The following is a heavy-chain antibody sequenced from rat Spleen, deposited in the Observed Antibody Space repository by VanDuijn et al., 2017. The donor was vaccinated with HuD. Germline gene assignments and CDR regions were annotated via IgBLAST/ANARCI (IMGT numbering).Heavy chain of an antibody. CDR2: INSEGTT. V-gene: IGHV3-3*01. CDR3: ARHGYNSYFEY. D-gene: IGHD1-9*01. J-gene: IGHJ2*01. Sequence: VQLKESGPGLVQPSQTLSLTCTVSGFSLSSYGVIWVRQPPGKGLEWMGYINSEGTTNYNPSLKSRISITRDTSNNQFFLQVNSVTTEDTATYYCARHGYNSYFEYWGQGVMVTVSS. CDR1: GFSLSSYG.